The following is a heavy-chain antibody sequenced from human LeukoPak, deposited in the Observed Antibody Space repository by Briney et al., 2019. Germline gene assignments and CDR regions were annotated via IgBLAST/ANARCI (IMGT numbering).Heavy chain of an antibody. D-gene: IGHD2-2*01. V-gene: IGHV4-34*01. CDR3: ARTVVPAALRLSNWFGP. CDR2: INHSGST. J-gene: IGHJ5*02. CDR1: GGSFSGYY. Sequence: PSETLSLTCAVYGGSFSGYYWSWIRQPPGKGLEWIGEINHSGSTNYNPSLKSRVTISVDTSKNQFSLKLSSVTAADTAVYYCARTVVPAALRLSNWFGPWGQGTLVTVSS.